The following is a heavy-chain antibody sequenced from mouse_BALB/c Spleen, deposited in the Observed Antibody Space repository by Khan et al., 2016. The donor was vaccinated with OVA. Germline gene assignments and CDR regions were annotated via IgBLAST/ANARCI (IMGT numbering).Heavy chain of an antibody. CDR3: ARHGYYGNYGPYFDV. J-gene: IGHJ1*01. Sequence: QMQLEESGPGLVAPSQSLSITCTISGFSLTSYGVHWVRQPPGKGLEWLVVIWSDGHTTYNSALKSRLSISKDNSKSQVFLKMNSLQTDDTARYYCARHGYYGNYGPYFDVWGAGTTVTVSS. CDR1: GFSLTSYG. D-gene: IGHD2-1*01. CDR2: IWSDGHT. V-gene: IGHV2-6-1*01.